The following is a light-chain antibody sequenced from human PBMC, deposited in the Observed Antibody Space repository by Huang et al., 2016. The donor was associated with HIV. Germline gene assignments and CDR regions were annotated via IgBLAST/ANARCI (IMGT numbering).Light chain of an antibody. V-gene: IGKV3-15*01. CDR2: DAS. CDR3: QQYNNWPRET. CDR1: QSVSNK. Sequence: IVMTQSPATMSVSPGERVTLSCRASQSVSNKVAWYQQKPGQAPRLLIYDASKRAINIPPRFSGSGSETEFTLTINSLQSEDFAVYHCQQYNNWPRETFGQGTKLEIK. J-gene: IGKJ2*01.